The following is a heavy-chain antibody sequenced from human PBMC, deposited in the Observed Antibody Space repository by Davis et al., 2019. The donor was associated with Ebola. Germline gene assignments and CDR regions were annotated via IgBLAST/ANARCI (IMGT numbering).Heavy chain of an antibody. Sequence: GESLKISCAASGFSVSGNYMSWVRQASGKGLEWVGRIRSKANSYATAYAASVKGRFTISRDDSKNTAYLQMNSLKTEDTAVYYCARDVAANDRGLLWFREYSMDVWGQGTTVTVSS. CDR2: IRSKANSYAT. CDR1: GFSVSGNY. CDR3: ARDVAANDRGLLWFREYSMDV. J-gene: IGHJ6*03. D-gene: IGHD3-10*01. V-gene: IGHV3-73*01.